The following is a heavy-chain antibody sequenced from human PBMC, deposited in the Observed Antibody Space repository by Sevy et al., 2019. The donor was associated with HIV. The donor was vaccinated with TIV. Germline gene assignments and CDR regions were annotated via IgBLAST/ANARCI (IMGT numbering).Heavy chain of an antibody. Sequence: GGSLRLSCAASGFTFSSYAMHWVRQAPGKGLEWVAVISYDGSNKYYADSVKGRFTISRDNSKNTLYLQMNSLRAEDTAVYYCARDFIYGNYYYYGLDVWGQGTTVTVSS. CDR1: GFTFSSYA. D-gene: IGHD3-3*02. J-gene: IGHJ6*02. CDR3: ARDFIYGNYYYYGLDV. CDR2: ISYDGSNK. V-gene: IGHV3-30-3*01.